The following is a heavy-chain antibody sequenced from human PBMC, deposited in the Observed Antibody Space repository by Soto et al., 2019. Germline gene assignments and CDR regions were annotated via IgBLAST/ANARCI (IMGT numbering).Heavy chain of an antibody. V-gene: IGHV4-4*02. Sequence: QVQLQEAGPGLVKPSGTLSLTCAVSGGSFTSNNWWTWVRQPPGQGLEWIGEIYRTGSTNYNPSLKRRVTLPRSMSENLFPMKVPSLTAAYTDVYYCASRDRGTSVDEWGQVTVVSVSS. CDR2: IYRTGST. J-gene: IGHJ4*02. D-gene: IGHD1-7*01. CDR3: ASRDRGTSVDE. CDR1: GGSFTSNNW.